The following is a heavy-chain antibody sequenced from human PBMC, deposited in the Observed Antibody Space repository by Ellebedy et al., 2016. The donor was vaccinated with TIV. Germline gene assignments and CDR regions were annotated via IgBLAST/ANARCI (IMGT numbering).Heavy chain of an antibody. CDR1: GYTFTTHW. J-gene: IGHJ4*02. CDR2: IYPDHSDT. D-gene: IGHD3-22*01. V-gene: IGHV5-51*01. Sequence: GESLKISCKASGYTFTTHWIGWVRQMPGQGLEWMGMIYPDHSDTRYTTSFQGQVTISADKSISTAYLQWSSLKASDTAMYYCARLWYYDSSGYYSNFDYWGQGTLVTVSS. CDR3: ARLWYYDSSGYYSNFDY.